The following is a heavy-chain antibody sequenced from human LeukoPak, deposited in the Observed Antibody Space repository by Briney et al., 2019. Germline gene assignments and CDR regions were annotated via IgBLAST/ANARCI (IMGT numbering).Heavy chain of an antibody. CDR2: IYYSGST. Sequence: SETLSLTCTVSGGSISSSSYYWGWIRQPPGKGLAWIGSIYYSGSTYYNPSLKSRVTISVDTSKNQFSLKLSSVTAADTAVYYCARKDIVVVVAAPGATFDYWGQGTLVTVSS. D-gene: IGHD2-15*01. V-gene: IGHV4-39*01. CDR3: ARKDIVVVVAAPGATFDY. CDR1: GGSISSSSYY. J-gene: IGHJ4*02.